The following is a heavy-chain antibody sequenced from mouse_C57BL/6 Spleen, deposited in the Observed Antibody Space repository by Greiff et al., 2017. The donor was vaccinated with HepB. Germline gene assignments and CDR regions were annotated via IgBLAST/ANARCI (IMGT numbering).Heavy chain of an antibody. V-gene: IGHV14-4*01. J-gene: IGHJ3*01. CDR3: TQGDYDEGFAY. CDR1: GFNIKDDY. D-gene: IGHD2-4*01. CDR2: IDPENGDT. Sequence: EVKLQESGAELVRPGASVKLSCTASGFNIKDDYMHWVKQRPEQGLEWIGWIDPENGDTEYASKFQGKATITADTSSNTAYLQLSSLTSEDTAVYYCTQGDYDEGFAYWGQGTLVTVSA.